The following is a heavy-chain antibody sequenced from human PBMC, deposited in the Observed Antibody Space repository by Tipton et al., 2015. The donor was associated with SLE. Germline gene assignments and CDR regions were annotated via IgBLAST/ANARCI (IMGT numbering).Heavy chain of an antibody. V-gene: IGHV4-4*07. CDR1: GDSISNYY. CDR2: FYPGGTT. J-gene: IGHJ3*01. Sequence: TLSLTCTVSGDSISNYYWSWIRQSAGKGLEWMGRFYPGGTTSYNPSFKSRVTMSADTSKNQFSPKLNSVTAADTAVYYCASVDYNSSFGAFGFWGQGTMVTVSS. D-gene: IGHD6-6*01. CDR3: ASVDYNSSFGAFGF.